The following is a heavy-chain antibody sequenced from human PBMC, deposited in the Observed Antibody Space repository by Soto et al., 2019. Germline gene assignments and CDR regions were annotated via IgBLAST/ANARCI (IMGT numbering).Heavy chain of an antibody. D-gene: IGHD3-10*01. CDR2: IYYSGST. J-gene: IGHJ5*02. Sequence: PSETLSLTCTVSGGSISSYYWSWIRQPPGKGLEWIGYIYYSGSTNYNPSLKSRVTISVDTSKNQFSLKLSSVTAADTAVYYCARTGRLLWFGELLWWIDPWGQGTLVTVSS. CDR1: GGSISSYY. V-gene: IGHV4-59*01. CDR3: ARTGRLLWFGELLWWIDP.